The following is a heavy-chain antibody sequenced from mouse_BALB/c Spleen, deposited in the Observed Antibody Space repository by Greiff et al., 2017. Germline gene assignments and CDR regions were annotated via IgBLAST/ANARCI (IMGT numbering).Heavy chain of an antibody. CDR1: GFNIKDYY. D-gene: IGHD4-1*01. CDR3: ARLTGPYYFDY. CDR2: IDPENGNT. Sequence: VQLKQSGAELVRPGALVKLSCKASGFNIKDYYMHWVKQRPEQGLEWIGWIDPENGNTIYDPKFQGKASITADTSSNTAYLQLSSLTSEDTAVYYCARLTGPYYFDYWGQGTTLTVSS. J-gene: IGHJ2*01. V-gene: IGHV14-1*02.